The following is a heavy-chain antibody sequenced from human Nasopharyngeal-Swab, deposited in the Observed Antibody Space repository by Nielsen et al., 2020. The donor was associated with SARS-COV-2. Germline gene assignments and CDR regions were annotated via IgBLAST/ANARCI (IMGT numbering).Heavy chain of an antibody. V-gene: IGHV3-7*02. CDR1: GFTFSNYW. D-gene: IGHD3-22*01. Sequence: GESLKISCAASGFTFSNYWMSWVRQAPGKGLEWVANIKYDESEKYYVASVKGRFTISRDNAKNSLYLQMNSLRAEDTAVYYCARVLDYYDSSGYDTWDVFALWGQGTMVTVSS. CDR3: ARVLDYYDSSGYDTWDVFAL. CDR2: IKYDESEK. J-gene: IGHJ3*01.